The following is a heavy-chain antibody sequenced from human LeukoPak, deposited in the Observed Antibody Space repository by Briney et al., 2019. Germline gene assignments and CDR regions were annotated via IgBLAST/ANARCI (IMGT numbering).Heavy chain of an antibody. Sequence: ASVKVSCKASGYTFTSYYMHWVRQAPGQGLEWMGIINPSGGSTSYAQKFQGRVTMTRDMSTSTVYMELSSLRSEDTAVYYCVRGTAMVNLGYWGQGTLVTVSS. V-gene: IGHV1-46*01. CDR1: GYTFTSYY. J-gene: IGHJ4*02. CDR3: VRGTAMVNLGY. CDR2: INPSGGST. D-gene: IGHD5-18*01.